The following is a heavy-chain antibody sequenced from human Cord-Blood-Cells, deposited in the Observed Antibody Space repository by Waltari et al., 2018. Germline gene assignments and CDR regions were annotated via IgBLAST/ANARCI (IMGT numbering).Heavy chain of an antibody. CDR3: ARSAGYSSSWYYFDY. D-gene: IGHD6-13*01. CDR1: VGSLSSYY. Sequence: QVQLQESGPALVKPSETLSLTCTVSVGSLSSYYWSWFRQPPGQGLEWIGYIYYSGSTNYNPSLKSRVTISVDTSKNQFSLKLSSVTAADTAVYYCARSAGYSSSWYYFDYWGQGTLVTVSS. V-gene: IGHV4-59*08. CDR2: IYYSGST. J-gene: IGHJ4*02.